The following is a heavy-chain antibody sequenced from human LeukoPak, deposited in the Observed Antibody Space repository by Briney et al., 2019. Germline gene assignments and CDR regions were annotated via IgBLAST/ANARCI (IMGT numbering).Heavy chain of an antibody. J-gene: IGHJ6*03. Sequence: SGTLSLTCAVYGGSFSGYYWSWIRQPPGKGLEWIGEISHSVSTKYNPSPKSRVTISVDTSKNQFSLKLSSVTAADTAVYFCARGKITMVRGVTGVIVYYYMDVGGKGTRVTISS. CDR2: ISHSVST. CDR3: ARGKITMVRGVTGVIVYYYMDV. CDR1: GGSFSGYY. D-gene: IGHD3-10*01. V-gene: IGHV4-34*01.